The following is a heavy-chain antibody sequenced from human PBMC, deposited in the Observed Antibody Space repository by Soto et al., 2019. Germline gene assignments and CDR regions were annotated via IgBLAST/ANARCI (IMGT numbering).Heavy chain of an antibody. Sequence: QVQLVESGGGVVQPGRSLTIFCTASGFTFKHNAMHWIRQAPAKGLEWVAAISFDGRTTNYADSVKGRFTISRDNSKNTLSLQMRALKGEDTATYYCASEGIADSGPNFSDFWGQGTLVAVSS. CDR3: ASEGIADSGPNFSDF. CDR2: ISFDGRTT. D-gene: IGHD6-13*01. V-gene: IGHV3-30*04. CDR1: GFTFKHNA. J-gene: IGHJ4*02.